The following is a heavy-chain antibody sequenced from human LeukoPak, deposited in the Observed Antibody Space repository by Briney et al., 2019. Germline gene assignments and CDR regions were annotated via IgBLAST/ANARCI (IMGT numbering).Heavy chain of an antibody. CDR1: GFTFSSYG. J-gene: IGHJ1*01. V-gene: IGHV3-30*02. CDR3: ATDAYFDMRGGPRR. D-gene: IGHD3-9*01. CDR2: IRYDGSNK. Sequence: AGGSLRLSCAASGFTFSSYGMHWVRQAPGKGLEWVAFIRYDGSNKYYADSVKGRFTISRDNSKNTLYLQMNSLRAEDTAVYYCATDAYFDMRGGPRRWGQGTLVSVSS.